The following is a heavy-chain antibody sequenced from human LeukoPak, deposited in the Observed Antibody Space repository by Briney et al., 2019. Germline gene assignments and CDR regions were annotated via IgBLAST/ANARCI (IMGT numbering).Heavy chain of an antibody. Sequence: GSSVEVSCKASGGTFSSYAISWVRQAPGQGLEWMGGIIPIFGTANYAQKFQGRVTITADESTSTAYMELSSLRSEDTAVYYCAQYCSSTSCPLDYWGQGTLVTVSS. CDR1: GGTFSSYA. J-gene: IGHJ4*02. D-gene: IGHD2-2*01. CDR3: AQYCSSTSCPLDY. V-gene: IGHV1-69*01. CDR2: IIPIFGTA.